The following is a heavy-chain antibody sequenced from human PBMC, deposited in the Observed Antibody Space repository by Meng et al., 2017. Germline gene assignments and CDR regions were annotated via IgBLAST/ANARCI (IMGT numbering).Heavy chain of an antibody. CDR2: ISAYNGNT. CDR3: ARETYYDFWSGYGHFDY. CDR1: GYNFTSYG. D-gene: IGHD3-3*01. J-gene: IGHJ4*02. V-gene: IGHV1-18*01. Sequence: QVQLIKAGAEGKKPGASVKVSCKASGYNFTSYGISWVRQAPGQWLEWMGWISAYNGNTNYAQKLQGRVTMTTDTSTSTAYMELRSLRSDDTAVYYCARETYYDFWSGYGHFDYWGQGTLVTVSS.